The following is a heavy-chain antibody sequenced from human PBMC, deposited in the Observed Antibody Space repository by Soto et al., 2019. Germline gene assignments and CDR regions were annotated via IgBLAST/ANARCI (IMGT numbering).Heavy chain of an antibody. V-gene: IGHV4-39*01. CDR2: IYYSGST. D-gene: IGHD1-26*01. CDR3: ASFPPWGLDFDY. CDR1: GGSISSSSYY. Sequence: SETLSLTCTVSGGSISSSSYYWGWIRQPPGKGLEWIGSIYYSGSTYYNPSLKSRVTISVDTSKNQFSLKLSSVTAADTAVYYCASFPPWGLDFDYWGQGTLVTVSS. J-gene: IGHJ4*02.